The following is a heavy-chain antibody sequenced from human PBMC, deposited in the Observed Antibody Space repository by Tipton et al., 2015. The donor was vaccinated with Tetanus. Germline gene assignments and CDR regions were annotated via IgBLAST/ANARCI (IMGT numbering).Heavy chain of an antibody. Sequence: TLSLTCGVSDGSFNAYYWSWIRQSPGKGLEWIGHVYYSGRTYYNPPLKSRVTISADMSKNQFSLKLTSVTAADTATYYCARMGFTYGQVVYWGQGTLVTVAS. CDR3: ARMGFTYGQVVY. CDR1: DGSFNAYY. J-gene: IGHJ4*02. D-gene: IGHD5-18*01. V-gene: IGHV4-30-4*01. CDR2: VYYSGRT.